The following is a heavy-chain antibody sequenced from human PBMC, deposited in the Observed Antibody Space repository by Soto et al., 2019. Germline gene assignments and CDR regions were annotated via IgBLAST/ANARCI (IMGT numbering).Heavy chain of an antibody. V-gene: IGHV1-58*01. CDR3: AADGRKGPDYYYGMDV. CDR1: GFTFTSSA. Sequence: SVKVSCKAAGFTFTSSAVQWVRQARGQRLEWIGWIVVGSGNTNYAQKFQERVTITRDMSTSTAYMELSSLRSEDTAVYYCAADGRKGPDYYYGMDVWGQGTTVTVSS. CDR2: IVVGSGNT. D-gene: IGHD1-26*01. J-gene: IGHJ6*02.